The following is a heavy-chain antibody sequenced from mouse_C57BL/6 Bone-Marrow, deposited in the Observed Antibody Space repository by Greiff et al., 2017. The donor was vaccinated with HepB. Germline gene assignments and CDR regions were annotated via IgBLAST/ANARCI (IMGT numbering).Heavy chain of an antibody. CDR3: TRKDCYGSSYDWYFDG. Sequence: QVQLQQSGAELVRPGASVTLSCKASGYTFTDYEMHWVKQTPVHGLEWIGAIDPETGGTAYNQKFKGKAILTADKSSSPAYMELRSLTSEDSAVYSCTRKDCYGSSYDWYFDGWGTGTTVTVSS. V-gene: IGHV1-15*01. CDR2: IDPETGGT. J-gene: IGHJ1*03. CDR1: GYTFTDYE. D-gene: IGHD1-1*01.